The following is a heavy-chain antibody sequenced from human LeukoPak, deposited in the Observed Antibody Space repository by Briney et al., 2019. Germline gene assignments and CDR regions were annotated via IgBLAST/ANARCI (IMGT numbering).Heavy chain of an antibody. Sequence: PSETLSLTCTVSGGSISSYYWSLIRQPPGKGLEWIGYIYYSGSTNYNPSLKSRVTISVDTSKNQFSLKLSSVTAADTAVYYCARARAERVYYYGMDVWGQGTTVTVSS. CDR3: ARARAERVYYYGMDV. V-gene: IGHV4-59*01. CDR1: GGSISSYY. D-gene: IGHD1-1*01. J-gene: IGHJ6*02. CDR2: IYYSGST.